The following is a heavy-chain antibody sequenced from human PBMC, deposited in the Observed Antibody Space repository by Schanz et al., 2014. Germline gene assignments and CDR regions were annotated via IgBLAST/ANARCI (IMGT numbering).Heavy chain of an antibody. D-gene: IGHD3-9*01. V-gene: IGHV3-30-3*01. CDR1: GFIVSSTY. J-gene: IGHJ4*02. CDR2: MSYDGSNK. CDR3: AKDHAGSDILTALGN. Sequence: VQLVESGGDLVQPGGSQRLSCAASGFIVSSTYMTWVRQAPGKGLEWVAVMSYDGSNKYYADSVKGRFTISRDTPKNTLYVQMNSLRADDTAVYYCAKDHAGSDILTALGNWGQGTLVTVSS.